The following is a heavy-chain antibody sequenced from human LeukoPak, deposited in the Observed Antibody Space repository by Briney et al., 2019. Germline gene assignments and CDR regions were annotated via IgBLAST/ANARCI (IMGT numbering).Heavy chain of an antibody. D-gene: IGHD2-2*01. CDR1: GFTFSSYA. Sequence: GSLRLSCGASGFTFSSYAMSWVRPAPGKGLEWVSAISGSGGSTYYADSVKGRFTISRDNSKNTLYLQMNSLRAEDTAVYYCARGLGRVVPAALDYWGQGTLVTVSS. V-gene: IGHV3-23*01. J-gene: IGHJ4*02. CDR3: ARGLGRVVPAALDY. CDR2: ISGSGGST.